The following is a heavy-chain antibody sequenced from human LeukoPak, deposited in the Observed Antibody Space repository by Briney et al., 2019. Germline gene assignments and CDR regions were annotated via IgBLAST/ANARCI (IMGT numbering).Heavy chain of an antibody. CDR1: GFTFSSYS. CDR2: ISGSSSYI. D-gene: IGHD3-22*01. CDR3: AKEEAYYDSSGYYPFDY. V-gene: IGHV3-21*04. J-gene: IGHJ4*02. Sequence: GGSLRLSCAASGFTFSSYSMNWVRQAPGKGLEWVSSISGSSSYINYADSVKGRFTISRDNSKNTLYLQMNSLRAEDTAVYYCAKEEAYYDSSGYYPFDYWGQGTLVTVSS.